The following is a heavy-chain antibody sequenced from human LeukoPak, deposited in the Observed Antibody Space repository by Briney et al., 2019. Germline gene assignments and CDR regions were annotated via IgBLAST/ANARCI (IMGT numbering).Heavy chain of an antibody. J-gene: IGHJ4*02. Sequence: SSETLSLTCTVSGGSISSYYWSWIRQPPGKGLEWIGYIYYSGSTNYNPSLKSRVTISVDTSKNQFSLKLSSVTAADTAVYYCARVRGLGYCSGGSCYYFDYWGQGTLVTVSS. CDR1: GGSISSYY. CDR2: IYYSGST. CDR3: ARVRGLGYCSGGSCYYFDY. D-gene: IGHD2-15*01. V-gene: IGHV4-59*01.